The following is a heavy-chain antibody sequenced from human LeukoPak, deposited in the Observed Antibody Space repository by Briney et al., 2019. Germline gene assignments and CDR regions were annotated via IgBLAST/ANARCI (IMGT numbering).Heavy chain of an antibody. Sequence: SGGSLRLSCAASGFTFRTYSMNWVRQAPGKGLEWVSSISSSSSDKDYADSVKGRFTISRDNARNSLYLQMNSLRAEDTAVYYCARVGNSYGYVDYWGQGTLVTVSS. CDR3: ARVGNSYGYVDY. CDR2: ISSSSSDK. D-gene: IGHD5-18*01. V-gene: IGHV3-21*01. J-gene: IGHJ4*02. CDR1: GFTFRTYS.